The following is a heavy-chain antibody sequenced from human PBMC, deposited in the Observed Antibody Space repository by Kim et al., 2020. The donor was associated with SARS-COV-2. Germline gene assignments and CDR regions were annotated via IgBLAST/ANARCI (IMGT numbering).Heavy chain of an antibody. CDR3: ARVCVGFGELFPNWFDP. D-gene: IGHD3-10*01. Sequence: LKIRVTISVDTSKNQFSLKLSSVTAADTAVYYCARVCVGFGELFPNWFDPWGQGTLVTVSS. J-gene: IGHJ5*02. V-gene: IGHV4-31*02.